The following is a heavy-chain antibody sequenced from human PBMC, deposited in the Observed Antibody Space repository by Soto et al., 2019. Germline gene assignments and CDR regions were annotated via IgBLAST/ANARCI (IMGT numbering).Heavy chain of an antibody. CDR2: ISAYNGNT. D-gene: IGHD2-15*01. J-gene: IGHJ2*01. CDR1: GCTFTNYG. V-gene: IGHV1-18*01. Sequence: QVQLVQSGSEVKKPGASVKVSCKASGCTFTNYGMSWVRQAPGQGLEWMGWISAYNGNTNHAQNFQGRVTMTTDTSTNTAYMELRSLRFDDTAVYYCARCYCSVGSCYSCWHFDLWGRGALVTVSS. CDR3: ARCYCSVGSCYSCWHFDL.